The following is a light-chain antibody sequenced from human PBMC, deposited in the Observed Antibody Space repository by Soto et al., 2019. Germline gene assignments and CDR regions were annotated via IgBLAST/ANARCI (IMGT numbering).Light chain of an antibody. V-gene: IGKV3-20*01. CDR3: HQYGSSGT. CDR2: GAS. Sequence: EIVLTQSPGTLSLSPGERATLSCRASQSVSNNYLAWYQQKPGQAPRLLIYGASNRATGIPDRFSGSGSGKDFTLTISRREPEDFAVYYCHQYGSSGTFGQGTKVEIK. J-gene: IGKJ1*01. CDR1: QSVSNNY.